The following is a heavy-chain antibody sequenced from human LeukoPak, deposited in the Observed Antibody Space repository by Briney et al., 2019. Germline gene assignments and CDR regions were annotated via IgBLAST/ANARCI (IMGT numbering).Heavy chain of an antibody. D-gene: IGHD2-8*01. CDR2: ISAYNGNT. Sequence: ASVKVSCKASGYTFTSYGISWVRQAPGQGLEWMGWISAYNGNTNYAQKLQGRVTMTTDTSTSTAYMELRSLRSDDTAVYYCARDAVLMVYAMGLMIGTTTDYWGQGTLVTVSS. J-gene: IGHJ4*02. CDR3: ARDAVLMVYAMGLMIGTTTDY. V-gene: IGHV1-18*01. CDR1: GYTFTSYG.